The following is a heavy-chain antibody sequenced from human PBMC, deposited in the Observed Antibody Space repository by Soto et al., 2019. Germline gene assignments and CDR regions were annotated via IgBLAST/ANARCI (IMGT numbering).Heavy chain of an antibody. V-gene: IGHV4-34*01. CDR2: INHSGST. CDR3: ACVDTAMVSWSGY. D-gene: IGHD5-18*01. Sequence: SETLSLTCAVYGGSFSGYYWSWIRQPPGKGLEWIGEINHSGSTNYNPPLKSRVTISVDTSKNQFSLKLSSVTAADTAVYYCACVDTAMVSWSGYWGQGTLVTVSS. J-gene: IGHJ4*02. CDR1: GGSFSGYY.